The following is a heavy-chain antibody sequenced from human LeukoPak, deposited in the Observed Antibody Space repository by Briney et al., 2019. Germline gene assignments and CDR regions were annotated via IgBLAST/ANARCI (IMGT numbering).Heavy chain of an antibody. CDR3: ARNDYYSADY. V-gene: IGHV4-30-4*08. J-gene: IGHJ4*02. CDR2: IYSRGSA. CDR1: GGSVSSGDYY. D-gene: IGHD3-22*01. Sequence: PSETLSLTCTVSGGSVSSGDYYWTWIRQPPGKGLEWIGYIYSRGSAYSAPSLKNRVTISVDKSKNQFSLKLDSVTAADTAVYHCARNDYYSADYWGQGTLVTVSS.